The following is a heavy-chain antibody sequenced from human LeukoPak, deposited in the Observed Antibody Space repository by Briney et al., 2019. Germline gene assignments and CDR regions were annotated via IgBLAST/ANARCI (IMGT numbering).Heavy chain of an antibody. CDR3: ARTPHSGSYSHFDY. D-gene: IGHD1-26*01. CDR1: GFTFGNFD. Sequence: GGSLRLSCAASGFTFGNFDMSWVRQAPGKGLEWVSVIYTSGSGKYYADSVKGRFTISRDNSKNTLYLQMNSLRAEDTAVYYCARTPHSGSYSHFDYWGQGTLVTVSS. CDR2: IYTSGSGK. J-gene: IGHJ4*02. V-gene: IGHV3-23*03.